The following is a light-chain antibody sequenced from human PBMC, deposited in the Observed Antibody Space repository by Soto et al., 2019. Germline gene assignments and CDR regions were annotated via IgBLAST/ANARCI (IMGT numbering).Light chain of an antibody. CDR3: SSYAGSNNVL. V-gene: IGLV2-8*01. J-gene: IGLJ2*01. Sequence: QSVLTQPPSASGSPGQSVTISCTGTSSDVGAYNYVSWYQQHPGKAPKLMIYEVSKRPSGVPDRFSGSKSGNTASLTVSGLQAEDEADYYCSSYAGSNNVLFGGGTQLTVL. CDR1: SSDVGAYNY. CDR2: EVS.